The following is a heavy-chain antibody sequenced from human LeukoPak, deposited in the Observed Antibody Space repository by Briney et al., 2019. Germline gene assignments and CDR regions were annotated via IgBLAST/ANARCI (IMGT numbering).Heavy chain of an antibody. CDR1: GYTFTGYY. CDR2: INPNSGGT. D-gene: IGHD2-2*03. CDR3: AREVDIVVVPAAMYFDY. Sequence: ASVKVSCKASGYTFTGYYMHWVRQAPGQGLEWMGWINPNSGGTNYAQKFQGRVTMTRDTSISTAYMELSRLRSDDTAVYYCAREVDIVVVPAAMYFDYWGQGTLVTVSS. V-gene: IGHV1-2*02. J-gene: IGHJ4*02.